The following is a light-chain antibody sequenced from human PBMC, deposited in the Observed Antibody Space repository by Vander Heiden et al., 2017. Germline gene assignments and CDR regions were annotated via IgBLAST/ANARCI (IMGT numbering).Light chain of an antibody. CDR1: QSVSSSY. V-gene: IGKV3-20*01. Sequence: EIVLTQSPGTLSLSPGERATLSCRASQSVSSSYLAWYQEKPGQAPKLLIYGASNRATGIPDRFSGSGSGTDFTLTISRLESEDFAVYYCQQDGSSPQTFGQGTKVEIK. CDR3: QQDGSSPQT. CDR2: GAS. J-gene: IGKJ1*01.